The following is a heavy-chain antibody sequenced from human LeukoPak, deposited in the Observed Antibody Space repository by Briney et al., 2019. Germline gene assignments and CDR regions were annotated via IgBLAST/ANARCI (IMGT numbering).Heavy chain of an antibody. V-gene: IGHV3-21*01. CDR2: ISSSSSYI. J-gene: IGHJ4*02. Sequence: GGSLRLSCAASGFTFSSYAMSWVRQAPGKGLEWVSSISSSSSYIYYADSVKGRFTISRDNAKNSLYLQMNSLRAEDTAVYYCASIAAAGKADYWGQGTLVTVSS. D-gene: IGHD6-13*01. CDR3: ASIAAAGKADY. CDR1: GFTFSSYA.